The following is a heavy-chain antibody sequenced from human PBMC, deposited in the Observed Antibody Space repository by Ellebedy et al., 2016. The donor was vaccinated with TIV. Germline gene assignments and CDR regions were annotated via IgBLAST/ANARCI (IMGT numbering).Heavy chain of an antibody. J-gene: IGHJ4*01. CDR1: GFTFNIYA. V-gene: IGHV3-30*18. Sequence: PGGSLRLSCAASGFTFNIYAMHWVRQTPGKGLEWVAVISYDGRSKYYSDSVRGRFTLSRDNSNDALYLQMDSLRTEDTAVYYCAKVQYYGTGSHLPANWGHGTLVTVSS. D-gene: IGHD3-10*01. CDR2: ISYDGRSK. CDR3: AKVQYYGTGSHLPAN.